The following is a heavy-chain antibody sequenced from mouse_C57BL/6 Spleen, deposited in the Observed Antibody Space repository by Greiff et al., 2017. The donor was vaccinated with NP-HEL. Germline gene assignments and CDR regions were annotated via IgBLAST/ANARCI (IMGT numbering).Heavy chain of an antibody. CDR3: ARWFYYDYDGYYFDY. CDR2: INPNNGGT. J-gene: IGHJ2*01. CDR1: GYTFTDYN. D-gene: IGHD2-4*01. V-gene: IGHV1-22*01. Sequence: VQLKESGPELVKPGASVKMSCKASGYTFTDYNMHWVKQSHGKSLEWIGYINPNNGGTSYNQKFKGKATLTVNKSSSTAYMELRSLTSEDSAVYYCARWFYYDYDGYYFDYWGQGTTLTVSS.